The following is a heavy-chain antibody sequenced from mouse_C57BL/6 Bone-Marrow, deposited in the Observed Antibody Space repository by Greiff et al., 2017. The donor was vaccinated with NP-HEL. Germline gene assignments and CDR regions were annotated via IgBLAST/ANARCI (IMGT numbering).Heavy chain of an antibody. V-gene: IGHV2-2*01. D-gene: IGHD2-3*01. CDR3: ARNGHDGYPYAMDY. J-gene: IGHJ4*01. Sequence: QVQLKQSGPGLVQPSQSLSITCTVSGFSLTNYGVHWVRQSPGKGLEWLGVIWSGGSTDYNAAFISRLSISKDNSKSQVFFKMNSLQADDTAIYYCARNGHDGYPYAMDYWGQGTSVTVSS. CDR1: GFSLTNYG. CDR2: IWSGGST.